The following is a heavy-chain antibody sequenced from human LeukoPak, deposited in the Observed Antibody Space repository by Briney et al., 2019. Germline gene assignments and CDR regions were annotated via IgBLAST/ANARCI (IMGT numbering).Heavy chain of an antibody. CDR3: ARGADYGGNSVPFDY. J-gene: IGHJ4*02. V-gene: IGHV4-31*03. Sequence: KPSETLSLTCTVSGGSISSGGHYWGWVRQQPGKGLEWIGYIYYRGTTYHNPSLKGRVSISLDTSKNQVSLKLTSVTAADTAVYYCARGADYGGNSVPFDYWGQGTLVTVSS. CDR2: IYYRGTT. CDR1: GGSISSGGHY. D-gene: IGHD4-23*01.